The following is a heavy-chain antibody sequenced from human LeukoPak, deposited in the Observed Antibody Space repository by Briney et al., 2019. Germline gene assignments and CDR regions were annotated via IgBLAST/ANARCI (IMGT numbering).Heavy chain of an antibody. D-gene: IGHD3-10*01. CDR3: ARVGDHFHWYLDL. Sequence: GGYLRLSCAASGFTVSTNYMNWVRQAPGKGLEWVSILYSGSDTYYADSVKGRFTISRDSSKNILSLQMNNLRAEDTAVYYCARVGDHFHWYLDLWGRGTLLTVSS. V-gene: IGHV3-53*01. J-gene: IGHJ2*01. CDR1: GFTVSTNY. CDR2: LYSGSDT.